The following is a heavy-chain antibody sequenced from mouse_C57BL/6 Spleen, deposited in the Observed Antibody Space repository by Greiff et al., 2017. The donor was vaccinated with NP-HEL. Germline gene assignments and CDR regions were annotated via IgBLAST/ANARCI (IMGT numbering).Heavy chain of an antibody. V-gene: IGHV1-69*01. Sequence: QVQLQQPGAELVMPGASVKLSCKASGYTFTSYWMHWVKQRPGQGLEWIGEIDPSDSYTNYKQKFKGKSTWTVDKSSSTAYMQLRSLTSEDYAVYYCASGRPYYYDYWRQGTTLTVSS. CDR1: GYTFTSYW. CDR2: IDPSDSYT. CDR3: ASGRPYYYDY. J-gene: IGHJ2*01.